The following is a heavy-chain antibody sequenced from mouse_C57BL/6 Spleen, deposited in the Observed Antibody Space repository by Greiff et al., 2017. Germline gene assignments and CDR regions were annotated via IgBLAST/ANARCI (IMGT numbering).Heavy chain of an antibody. V-gene: IGHV1-55*01. D-gene: IGHD2-2*01. CDR1: GYTFTSYW. J-gene: IGHJ4*01. CDR3: ARHGYLYYYAMDY. Sequence: VQLQQSGAELVKPGASVKMSCKASGYTFTSYWITWVKQRPGQGLEWIGDIYPGSGSTNYNEKFKSKATLTVDTSSSTAYMQLSSLTSEDSAVYYCARHGYLYYYAMDYWGQGTSVTVSS. CDR2: IYPGSGST.